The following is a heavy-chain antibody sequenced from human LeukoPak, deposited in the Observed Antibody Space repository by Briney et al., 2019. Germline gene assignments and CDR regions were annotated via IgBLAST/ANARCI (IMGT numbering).Heavy chain of an antibody. CDR1: GGTFSSYA. CDR2: IIPIFGTA. V-gene: IGHV1-69*13. D-gene: IGHD3-10*01. Sequence: SVKVSCKASGGTFSSYAISWVRQAPGQGLEWMGGIIPIFGTANYAQKFQGRVTITADESTSTAYMGLSSLRSEDTAVYYCARDMISVRGPLKKGMDVWGQGTTVTVSS. CDR3: ARDMISVRGPLKKGMDV. J-gene: IGHJ6*02.